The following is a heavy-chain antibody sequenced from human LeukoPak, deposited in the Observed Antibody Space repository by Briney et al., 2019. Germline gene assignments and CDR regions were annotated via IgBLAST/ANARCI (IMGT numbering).Heavy chain of an antibody. Sequence: AGSLRLSCAASGFTFSGSAMHWVRQASGKGLEWVGRIRSKANSYATAYAASVKGRFTISRDDSKNTAYLQMNSLKTEDTAVYYCVGDTSSLVGWFDPWGQGTLVTVSS. CDR2: IRSKANSYAT. CDR1: GFTFSGSA. D-gene: IGHD2-2*01. CDR3: VGDTSSLVGWFDP. J-gene: IGHJ5*02. V-gene: IGHV3-73*01.